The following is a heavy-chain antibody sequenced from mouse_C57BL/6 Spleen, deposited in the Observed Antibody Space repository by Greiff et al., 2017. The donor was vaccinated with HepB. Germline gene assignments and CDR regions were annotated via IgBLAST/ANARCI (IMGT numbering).Heavy chain of an antibody. Sequence: EVQRVESGGGLVKPGGSLKLSCAASGFTFSDYGMHWVRQAPEKGLEWVAYISSGSSNIYYADTVKGRFTISRDNAKNTLFLQMNSLRSEDTAMYYCAREDGYYVWFAYWGQGTLVTVSA. V-gene: IGHV5-17*01. CDR3: AREDGYYVWFAY. CDR1: GFTFSDYG. D-gene: IGHD2-3*01. J-gene: IGHJ3*01. CDR2: ISSGSSNI.